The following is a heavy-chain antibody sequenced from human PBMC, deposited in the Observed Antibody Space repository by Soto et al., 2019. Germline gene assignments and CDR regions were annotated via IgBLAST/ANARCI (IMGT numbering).Heavy chain of an antibody. CDR3: ARLPCSGGSCYYYYYGMDV. J-gene: IGHJ6*02. D-gene: IGHD2-15*01. CDR1: GYTFTSYD. CDR2: MNPNSGNT. V-gene: IGHV1-8*01. Sequence: QVQLVQSGAEVKKPGASVKVSCKASGYTFTSYDINWVRQATGQGLEWMGWMNPNSGNTGYAQKFQGRVTMTRNTPISTAYMELSSLRSEDTAVYYCARLPCSGGSCYYYYYGMDVWGQGTTVTVSS.